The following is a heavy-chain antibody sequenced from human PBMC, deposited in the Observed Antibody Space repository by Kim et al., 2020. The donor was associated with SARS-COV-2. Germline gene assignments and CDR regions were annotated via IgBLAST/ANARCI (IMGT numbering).Heavy chain of an antibody. Sequence: GGSLRLSCAASGFTFSSHAMSWVRQALGKGLEWVSVISGRGGTIYYADSVKGRFTISRDNSKNTLFLQMNSLRAEDTAVYYCAKDITSVGATTFDVWGQG. V-gene: IGHV3-23*01. CDR1: GFTFSSHA. CDR2: ISGRGGTI. J-gene: IGHJ3*01. CDR3: AKDITSVGATTFDV. D-gene: IGHD1-26*01.